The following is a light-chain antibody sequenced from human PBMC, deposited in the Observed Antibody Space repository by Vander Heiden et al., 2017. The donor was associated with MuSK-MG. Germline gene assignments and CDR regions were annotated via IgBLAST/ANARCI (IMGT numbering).Light chain of an antibody. CDR1: QSVSNDY. CDR3: QQYGNSPLT. Sequence: EIVLTQSPGTLSLSPGESATLSCRASQSVSNDYLAWYQQKPGQAPRLLIYDLSRRAIGIPDRFSGRGSGTDFTVTISRLEPEDCGVYFCQQYGNSPLTFGGGTKVEIK. V-gene: IGKV3-20*01. J-gene: IGKJ4*01. CDR2: DLS.